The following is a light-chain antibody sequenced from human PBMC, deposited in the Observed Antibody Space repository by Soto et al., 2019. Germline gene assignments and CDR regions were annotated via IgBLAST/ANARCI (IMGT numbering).Light chain of an antibody. CDR1: HGISSA. CDR2: DAS. V-gene: IGKV1D-13*01. CDR3: QQFNNYRIT. J-gene: IGKJ5*01. Sequence: AIQLTQSPSSLSASVGDRVTITCRASHGISSALAWYQQKPGKAPKLLIYDASSLESGVPSRFSGSGSGTDFTLTISSLQPEDFATYYCQQFNNYRITFGQGTRLEIK.